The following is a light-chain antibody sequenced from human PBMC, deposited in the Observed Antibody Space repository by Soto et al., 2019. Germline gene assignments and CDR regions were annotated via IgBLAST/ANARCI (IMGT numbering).Light chain of an antibody. CDR2: GAS. J-gene: IGKJ3*01. CDR3: QQYHDWPPIT. CDR1: QSVSSD. V-gene: IGKV3-15*01. Sequence: EIVMTQSPDTLSVSPGEGVTLSCRASQSVSSDLAWYQQKPGQSPRLLMYGASTRATDIPARFSGGGSGTEFTLTISSLQPDDVAVYYCQQYHDWPPITFGHGTKVEIK.